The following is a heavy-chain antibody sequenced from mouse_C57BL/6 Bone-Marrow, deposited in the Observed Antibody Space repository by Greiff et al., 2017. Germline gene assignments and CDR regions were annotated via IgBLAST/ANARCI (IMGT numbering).Heavy chain of an antibody. J-gene: IGHJ1*03. CDR3: ARGHYYGSRSYVDV. CDR2: IYPRSGNT. Sequence: QVQLQQSGAELARPGASVKLSCKASGYTFTSYGISWVKQRTGQGLEWIGEIYPRSGNTYYNEKFKGKATLTADKSSSTAYMELRSLTSEDSAVYVCARGHYYGSRSYVDVWGTGTTVTVSS. CDR1: GYTFTSYG. D-gene: IGHD1-1*01. V-gene: IGHV1-81*01.